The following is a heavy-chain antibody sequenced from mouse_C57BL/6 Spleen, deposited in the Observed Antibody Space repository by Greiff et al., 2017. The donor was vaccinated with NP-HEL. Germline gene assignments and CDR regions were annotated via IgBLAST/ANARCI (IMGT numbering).Heavy chain of an antibody. CDR1: GYTFTDYY. D-gene: IGHD2-1*01. Sequence: EVKLQESGPVLVKPGASVKMSCKASGYTFTDYYMNWVKQSHGKSLEWIGVINPYNGGTSYNQKFKGKATLTVDKSSSTAYMELNSLTSEDSAVYYCARSYGNYEAWFAYWGQGTLVTVSA. CDR3: ARSYGNYEAWFAY. CDR2: INPYNGGT. J-gene: IGHJ3*01. V-gene: IGHV1-19*01.